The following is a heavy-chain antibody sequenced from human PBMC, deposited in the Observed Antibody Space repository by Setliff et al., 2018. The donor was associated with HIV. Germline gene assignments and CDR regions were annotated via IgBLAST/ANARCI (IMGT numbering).Heavy chain of an antibody. CDR1: GGSISSYY. V-gene: IGHV4-59*01. J-gene: IGHJ6*03. CDR3: ARGSRGYSYAYYYYYMDV. CDR2: IYYSRST. Sequence: SETLSLTCTVSGGSISSYYWSWIRQPPGKGLEWIGYIYYSRSTNYNPSLKSRVTISVDTSKTQFSLKLSSVTAADTAVYYCARGSRGYSYAYYYYYMDVWGKGTTVTVSS. D-gene: IGHD5-18*01.